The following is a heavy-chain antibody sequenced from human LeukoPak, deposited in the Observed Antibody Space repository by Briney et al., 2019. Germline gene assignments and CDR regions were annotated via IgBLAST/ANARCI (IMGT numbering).Heavy chain of an antibody. Sequence: GGSLRLSCAASGFTFRTYRMSWVRQAPGKGLEWVAGIKEDGSERYYVESVKGRFTISRDNAENSLSLQMNRLRVEDTALFYCVRERGQWEQQQIFDYWGQGTLVTVSS. V-gene: IGHV3-7*01. CDR2: IKEDGSER. D-gene: IGHD1-26*01. CDR1: GFTFRTYR. J-gene: IGHJ4*02. CDR3: VRERGQWEQQQIFDY.